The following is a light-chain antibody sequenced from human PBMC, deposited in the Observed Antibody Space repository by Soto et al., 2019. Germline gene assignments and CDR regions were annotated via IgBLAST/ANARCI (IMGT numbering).Light chain of an antibody. J-gene: IGLJ1*01. CDR3: CSYAGRSTLYV. CDR1: SSDVGSYNL. CDR2: EVS. V-gene: IGLV2-23*02. Sequence: QSALTQPASVSGSPGQSITISCTGTSSDVGSYNLVSWYQQHPGKAPKLMIYEVSKRPSGVSNRFSGSTSGNTASLTLSGLQAEDEADYYCCSYAGRSTLYVFGTGTKLTVL.